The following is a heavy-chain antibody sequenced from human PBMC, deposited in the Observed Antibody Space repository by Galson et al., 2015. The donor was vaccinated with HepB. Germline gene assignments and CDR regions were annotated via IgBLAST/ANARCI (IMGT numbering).Heavy chain of an antibody. D-gene: IGHD5-18*01. CDR2: ISGSGGST. CDR1: GFTFSSYA. CDR3: AKDGSYGRFAMTG. J-gene: IGHJ4*02. V-gene: IGHV3-23*01. Sequence: SLRLSCAASGFTFSSYAMSWVRQASGRGLEWVSAISGSGGSTYYADSVKGRFTISRDNSKNTLYLQMNSLRAEDTAVYYCAKDGSYGRFAMTGWGQGTLVTVSS.